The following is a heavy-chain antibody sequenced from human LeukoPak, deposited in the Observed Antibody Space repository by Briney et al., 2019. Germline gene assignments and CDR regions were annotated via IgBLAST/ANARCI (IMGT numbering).Heavy chain of an antibody. CDR3: ARGGTNKDAGRVIDY. V-gene: IGHV4-59*01. J-gene: IGHJ4*02. Sequence: PSETLSLTCTVSGGSISSYYWSWIRQPPGKGLEWIGYIYYSGSTNYNPSLKSRVTISVDTSKSQFSLKLSSVTAADTAVYYCARGGTNKDAGRVIDYWGQGTLVTVSS. CDR1: GGSISSYY. D-gene: IGHD1-1*01. CDR2: IYYSGST.